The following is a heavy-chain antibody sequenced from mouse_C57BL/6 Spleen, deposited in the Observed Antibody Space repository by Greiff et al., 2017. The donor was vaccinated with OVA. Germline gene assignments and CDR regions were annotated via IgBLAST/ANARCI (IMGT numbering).Heavy chain of an antibody. V-gene: IGHV1-82*01. D-gene: IGHD1-1*01. CDR2: IYPGDGDT. CDR3: ARDVTTVVEGNY. J-gene: IGHJ2*01. Sequence: VQLQQSGPELVKPGASVKISCKASGYAFSSSWMNWVKQRPGKGLEWIGRIYPGDGDTNYNGKFKGKATLTADKSSSTAYMQLSSLTSEDSAVYFCARDVTTVVEGNYWGQGTTLTVSS. CDR1: GYAFSSSW.